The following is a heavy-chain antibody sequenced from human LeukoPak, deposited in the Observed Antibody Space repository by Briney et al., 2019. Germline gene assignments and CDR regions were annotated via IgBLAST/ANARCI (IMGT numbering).Heavy chain of an antibody. D-gene: IGHD2-21*02. V-gene: IGHV3-23*01. CDR1: GFTFSSYG. CDR2: ITGRGAST. J-gene: IGHJ4*02. Sequence: GGSLRLSCAASGFTFSSYGMSWVRQAPGKGLEWVSAITGRGASTYYADSVKGRFTISRDNSKNTLYLQMNSLRAEDTAVYYCARGAVVVTARYYFDYWGQGTLVTVSS. CDR3: ARGAVVVTARYYFDY.